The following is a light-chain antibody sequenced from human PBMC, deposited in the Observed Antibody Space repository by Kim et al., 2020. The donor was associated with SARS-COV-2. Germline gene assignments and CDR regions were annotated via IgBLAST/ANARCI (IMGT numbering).Light chain of an antibody. CDR3: QQLNSYPRLT. Sequence: DIQLTQSPSFLSASVGDRVTITCRASQGISSYLAWYQQKPGKAPKLLIYAASTLQSGVPSRFSGSGSGTEFTLTISSLQPKDFATYYCQQLNSYPRLTFGGGTKVDIK. J-gene: IGKJ4*01. V-gene: IGKV1-9*01. CDR1: QGISSY. CDR2: AAS.